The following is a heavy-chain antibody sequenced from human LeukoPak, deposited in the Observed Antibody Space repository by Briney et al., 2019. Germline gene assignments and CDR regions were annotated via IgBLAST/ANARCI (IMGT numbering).Heavy chain of an antibody. V-gene: IGHV1-8*01. CDR3: ARVVRAYGDYVYY. J-gene: IGHJ4*02. Sequence: ASVKVSCKASGYTFTSYDINWVRQATGQGLEWMGWMNPNSGNTGYAQKFQGRVTITRNTSISTAYMELSSLRSEDTAVYYCARVVRAYGDYVYYWGQGTLVTVSS. CDR2: MNPNSGNT. CDR1: GYTFTSYD. D-gene: IGHD4-17*01.